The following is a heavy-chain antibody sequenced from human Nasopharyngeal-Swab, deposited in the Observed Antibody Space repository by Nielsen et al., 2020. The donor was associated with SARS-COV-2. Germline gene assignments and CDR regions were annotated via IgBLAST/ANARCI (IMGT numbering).Heavy chain of an antibody. V-gene: IGHV3-21*01. CDR2: ISSSSSCI. D-gene: IGHD6-6*01. Sequence: GESLKISCAASGFTFSSYSMNWVRQAPGKGLEWVSSISSSSSCIYYADSVKGRFTISRDNAKNSLYLQMNSLRAEDTAVYYCAREEYSSSHIYYYYYGMDVWGQGTTVTVSS. CDR1: GFTFSSYS. J-gene: IGHJ6*02. CDR3: AREEYSSSHIYYYYYGMDV.